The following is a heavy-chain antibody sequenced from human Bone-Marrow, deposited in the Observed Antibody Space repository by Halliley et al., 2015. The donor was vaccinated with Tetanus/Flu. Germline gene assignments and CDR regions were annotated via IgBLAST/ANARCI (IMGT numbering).Heavy chain of an antibody. V-gene: IGHV5-51*01. CDR1: GYNFASAW. CDR2: IFPGDSDT. J-gene: IGHJ6*02. D-gene: IGHD1-7*01. Sequence: VQLVQSGAEVKKPGESLKISCEASGYNFASAWIGWVRQMPGKGLEWMGIIFPGDSDTKYNPAFQGQVTISADKSTNTAFLHWSSLKASDPAMYYCAGRSGSTSVFYCYGLVVWGQRATVPVSS. CDR3: AGRSGSTSVFYCYGLVV.